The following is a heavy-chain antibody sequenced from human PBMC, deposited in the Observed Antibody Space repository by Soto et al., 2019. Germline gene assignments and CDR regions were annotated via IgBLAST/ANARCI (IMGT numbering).Heavy chain of an antibody. Sequence: QVQLVQSGAEVKEPGSSVKVSCKASGGTFSSYAISWVRQAPGQGLEWMGGIIPIFGTANYAQKFQGRVTITADESTSTAYMELSSLRSEDTAVYYCARGTRIGYCISTSCYAYYYYGMDVWGQGTTVTVSS. CDR1: GGTFSSYA. J-gene: IGHJ6*02. D-gene: IGHD2-2*01. V-gene: IGHV1-69*12. CDR2: IIPIFGTA. CDR3: ARGTRIGYCISTSCYAYYYYGMDV.